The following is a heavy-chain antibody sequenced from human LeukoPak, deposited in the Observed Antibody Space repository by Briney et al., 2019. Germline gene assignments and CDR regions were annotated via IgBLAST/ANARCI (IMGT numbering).Heavy chain of an antibody. D-gene: IGHD1-26*01. Sequence: WGWIRQPPGKGLEWIGSIYYTGSTYDNPSLKSRVTISVDTSKNQFSLKLSSVTAADTAVYYCARRGGSGRAFDYWGQGTLVTGSS. V-gene: IGHV4-39*01. CDR3: ARRGGSGRAFDY. CDR2: IYYTGST. J-gene: IGHJ4*02.